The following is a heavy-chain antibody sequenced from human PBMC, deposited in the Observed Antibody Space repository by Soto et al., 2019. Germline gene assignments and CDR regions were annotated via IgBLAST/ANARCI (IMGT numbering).Heavy chain of an antibody. D-gene: IGHD1-26*01. V-gene: IGHV1-69*13. CDR3: AFEDSGSYFFHFPQKGINYYGMDV. Sequence: SVKVSCKASGGTFSSYAISWVRQAPGQGLEWMGGIIPIFGTANYAQKFQGRVTITADESTSTAYMELSSLRSEDTAVYYCAFEDSGSYFFHFPQKGINYYGMDVWGQGTTVTVSS. J-gene: IGHJ6*02. CDR1: GGTFSSYA. CDR2: IIPIFGTA.